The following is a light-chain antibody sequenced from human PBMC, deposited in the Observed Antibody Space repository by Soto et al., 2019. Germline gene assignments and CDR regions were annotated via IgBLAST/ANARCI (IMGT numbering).Light chain of an antibody. CDR2: EVS. CDR3: SSYTGSATLVV. J-gene: IGLJ2*01. CDR1: NNDIGGYNF. V-gene: IGLV2-14*01. Sequence: QSALTQPASVSGSPGQSITISCSGTNNDIGGYNFVSWYRQHPGEAPKLIISEVSDQPSGVSTRFSGAKSGNTASLTISGLQTEDEADYYCSSYTGSATLVVFGGGTKLTVL.